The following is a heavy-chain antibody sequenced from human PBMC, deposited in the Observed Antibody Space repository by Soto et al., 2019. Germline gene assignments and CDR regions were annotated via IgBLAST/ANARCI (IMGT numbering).Heavy chain of an antibody. Sequence: GGSLRLSCAASGFTFRSSWMTWVRQAPGKGLEWVANIKQGGSEKYYVDSVKGRFTISRDNAKNSLYLQMNSLRAEDTAVYYCARGEQWELNNFDYWGQGTLVTVSS. CDR1: GFTFRSSW. CDR2: IKQGGSEK. V-gene: IGHV3-7*03. D-gene: IGHD1-26*01. CDR3: ARGEQWELNNFDY. J-gene: IGHJ4*02.